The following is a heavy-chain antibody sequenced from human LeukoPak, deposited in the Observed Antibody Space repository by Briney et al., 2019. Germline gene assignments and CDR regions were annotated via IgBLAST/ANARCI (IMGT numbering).Heavy chain of an antibody. Sequence: SETLSLTCAVYGGSFSGYYWSWIRQPPGKGLEWIGEINHSGSTNYNPSLKSRVTISVDTSENQFSLKLSSVTAADTAVYYCARLGGTVPGVDYWGQGTLVTVSS. CDR2: INHSGST. CDR3: ARLGGTVPGVDY. V-gene: IGHV4-34*01. D-gene: IGHD4-17*01. J-gene: IGHJ4*02. CDR1: GGSFSGYY.